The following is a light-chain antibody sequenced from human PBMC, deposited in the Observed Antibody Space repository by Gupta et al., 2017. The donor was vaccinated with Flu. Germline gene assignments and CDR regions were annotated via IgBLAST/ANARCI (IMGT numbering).Light chain of an antibody. CDR3: AAWDANRLTYI. CDR1: SSNIGSRT. Sequence: RVTISCSGGSSNIGSRTVAWYQHLPGVAPKLLIYYDDQRPSGVSARFTGSKSGTSASLAISGLQSEDDGDYYCAAWDANRLTYIFGTGTKVTVL. J-gene: IGLJ1*01. V-gene: IGLV1-36*01. CDR2: YDD.